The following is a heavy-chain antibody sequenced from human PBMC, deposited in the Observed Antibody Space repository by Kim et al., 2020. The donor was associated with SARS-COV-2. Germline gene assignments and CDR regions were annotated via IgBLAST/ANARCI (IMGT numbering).Heavy chain of an antibody. Sequence: VGGRFTISRDDSRNTAYLQINSLKTEDTAVYYCTRVPGTPLAFWDAFDIWGQGTMVTVSS. CDR3: TRVPGTPLAFWDAFDI. J-gene: IGHJ3*02. V-gene: IGHV3-73*01. D-gene: IGHD1-1*01.